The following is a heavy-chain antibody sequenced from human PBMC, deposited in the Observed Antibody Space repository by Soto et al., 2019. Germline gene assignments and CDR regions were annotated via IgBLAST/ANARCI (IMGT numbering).Heavy chain of an antibody. CDR2: IYSGGST. CDR1: GFTVSSNY. J-gene: IGHJ4*02. CDR3: VRGGSSSWFDY. V-gene: IGHV3-53*01. Sequence: GGSLRLSCAASGFTVSSNYMSWVRQAPGKGLEWVSVIYSGGSTYYADSVKGRFTISRDNSKNTLYLQMNSLRAEDTAVYYCVRGGSSSWFDYWGQGTLVTVSS. D-gene: IGHD6-13*01.